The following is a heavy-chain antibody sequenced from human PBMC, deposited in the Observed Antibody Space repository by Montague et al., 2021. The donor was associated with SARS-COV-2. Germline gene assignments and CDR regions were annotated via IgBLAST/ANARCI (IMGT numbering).Heavy chain of an antibody. CDR3: ARGRGGRPWYFDY. CDR1: GFPFSSYD. Sequence: SRSLSLSASGFPFSSYDMHWVRQATGKGLEWVSAIGTAGDTYYPGSVKGRFTTSRENAKNSLYLQMNSLRAGDTAVYYCARGRGGRPWYFDYWGQGTLVTVSS. V-gene: IGHV3-13*01. J-gene: IGHJ4*02. CDR2: IGTAGDT. D-gene: IGHD1-26*01.